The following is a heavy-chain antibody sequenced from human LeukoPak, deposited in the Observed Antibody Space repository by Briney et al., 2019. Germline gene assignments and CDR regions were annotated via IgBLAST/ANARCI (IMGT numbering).Heavy chain of an antibody. D-gene: IGHD3-10*01. CDR3: ARFRFGEPTGMDV. CDR2: IYSGGNT. V-gene: IGHV3-66*01. J-gene: IGHJ6*02. Sequence: GGSLRLSCAASGFTVSSSFMNWVRQAPGKGLEWVSVIYSGGNTYYADSVKGRFTISRDNSKNTLYLQMNSLRAEDTAVYYCARFRFGEPTGMDVWGQGTTVTVSS. CDR1: GFTVSSSF.